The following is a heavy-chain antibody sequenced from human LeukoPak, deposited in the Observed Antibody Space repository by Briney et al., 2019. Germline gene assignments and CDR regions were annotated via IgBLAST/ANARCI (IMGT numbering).Heavy chain of an antibody. V-gene: IGHV4-59*05. Sequence: PGGSLRLSCAASGFSVSSNYMSWVRQAPGKGLEWIGSIYYSGSTNYNPSLKSRVTISVDTSKNQFSLKLSSVTAADTAVYYCARDGYKFYYYYGMDVWGQGTTVTVSS. J-gene: IGHJ6*02. CDR3: ARDGYKFYYYYGMDV. D-gene: IGHD5-24*01. CDR1: GFSVSSNY. CDR2: IYYSGST.